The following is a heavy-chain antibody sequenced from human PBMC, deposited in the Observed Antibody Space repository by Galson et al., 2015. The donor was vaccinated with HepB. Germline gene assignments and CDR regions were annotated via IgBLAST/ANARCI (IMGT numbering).Heavy chain of an antibody. CDR3: ARIVYYGSGSYTEADY. Sequence: PALVKPTQTLTLTCTFSGFSLSTSGMCVSWIRQPPGKALEWLARIDWDDDKYYSTSLKTRLTISKDTSKNQVVLTMTNMDPVDTATYYCARIVYYGSGSYTEADYWGQGTLVTVSS. CDR2: IDWDDDK. D-gene: IGHD3-10*01. J-gene: IGHJ4*02. CDR1: GFSLSTSGMC. V-gene: IGHV2-70*11.